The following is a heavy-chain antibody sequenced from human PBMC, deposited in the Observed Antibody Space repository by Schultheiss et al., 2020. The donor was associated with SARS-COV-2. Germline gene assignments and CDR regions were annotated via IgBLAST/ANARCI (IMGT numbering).Heavy chain of an antibody. CDR1: GGSISSDDYY. CDR2: IYYSGST. CDR3: ARTYYYDSSGYYYQYYFDY. D-gene: IGHD3-22*01. Sequence: LRLSCTVSGGSISSDDYYWSWIRQPPGKGLEWIGYIYYSGSTYYNPSLKSRVTISVDTSKNQFSLKLSSVTAADTAVYYCARTYYYDSSGYYYQYYFDYWGQGTLVTVSS. V-gene: IGHV4-30-4*01. J-gene: IGHJ4*02.